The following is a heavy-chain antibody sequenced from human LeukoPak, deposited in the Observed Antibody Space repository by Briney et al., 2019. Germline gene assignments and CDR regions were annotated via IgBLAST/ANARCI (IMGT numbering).Heavy chain of an antibody. D-gene: IGHD3-22*01. J-gene: IGHJ6*03. Sequence: GGSLRLSCAASGFTFSNAWMSWVGKAPGKGWGGVGGIKSKTDGGPTDYAAPVKGRFTISRDDSKNTLYLQMNSLKTEDTAVYYCTTEGDSSGYYLPFNYYYYYYMDVWGQGTTVTVSS. CDR1: GFTFSNAW. CDR2: IKSKTDGGPT. V-gene: IGHV3-15*01. CDR3: TTEGDSSGYYLPFNYYYYYYMDV.